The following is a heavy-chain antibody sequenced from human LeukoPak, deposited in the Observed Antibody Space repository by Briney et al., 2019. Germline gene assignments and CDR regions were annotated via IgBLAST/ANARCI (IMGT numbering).Heavy chain of an antibody. CDR1: GFTFSSYA. CDR3: ARDGGLYGDYVYSWFDP. V-gene: IGHV3-30-3*01. D-gene: IGHD4-17*01. Sequence: GGSLRLSCAASGFTFSSYAMHWVRQAPGKGLEWVAVISYDGSNKYYADSVKGRFTISRDSSKNTLYLQMNSLRAEDTAVYYCARDGGLYGDYVYSWFDPWGQGTLVTVSS. CDR2: ISYDGSNK. J-gene: IGHJ5*02.